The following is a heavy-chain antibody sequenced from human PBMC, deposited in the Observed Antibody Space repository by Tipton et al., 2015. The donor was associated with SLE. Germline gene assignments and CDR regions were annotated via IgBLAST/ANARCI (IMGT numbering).Heavy chain of an antibody. Sequence: TLSLTCAVYGGSFSGYYWSWIRQPPGKGLEWIGEINHSGSTNYNPSLKSRVTISVDTSKNQFSLKLSSVTAADTAVYYCARGLYDILTGYYFDYWGQGTLVTASS. J-gene: IGHJ4*02. CDR2: INHSGST. CDR3: ARGLYDILTGYYFDY. V-gene: IGHV4-34*01. D-gene: IGHD3-9*01. CDR1: GGSFSGYY.